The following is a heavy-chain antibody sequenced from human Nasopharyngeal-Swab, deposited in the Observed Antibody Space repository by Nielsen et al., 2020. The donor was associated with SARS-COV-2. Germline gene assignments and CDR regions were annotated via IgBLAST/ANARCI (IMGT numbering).Heavy chain of an antibody. Sequence: ASVKVSCKASGYTFTTYYIHWVRQALGQGLEWMGIVNPSGGSTNYAQKFQGRVTMTRDTSTSTVYMELSSLRSEDTAVYYCARDRAYGGAVADYFDYWGQGTLVTVSS. J-gene: IGHJ4*02. CDR2: VNPSGGST. V-gene: IGHV1-46*01. D-gene: IGHD6-13*01. CDR3: ARDRAYGGAVADYFDY. CDR1: GYTFTTYY.